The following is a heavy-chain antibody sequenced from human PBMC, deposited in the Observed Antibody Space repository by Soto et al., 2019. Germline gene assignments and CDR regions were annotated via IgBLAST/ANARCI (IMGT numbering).Heavy chain of an antibody. J-gene: IGHJ6*02. CDR1: GYSFTSYW. CDR3: ARSVSGDSGYEYYYYYGMDV. D-gene: IGHD5-12*01. CDR2: IDPSDSYT. Sequence: GESLKISCKGSGYSFTSYWISWVRQMPGKGLEWMGRIDPSDSYTNYSPSFQGHVTISADKSISTAYLQWSSLKASDTAMYYCARSVSGDSGYEYYYYYGMDVRGQGTTVTVSS. V-gene: IGHV5-10-1*01.